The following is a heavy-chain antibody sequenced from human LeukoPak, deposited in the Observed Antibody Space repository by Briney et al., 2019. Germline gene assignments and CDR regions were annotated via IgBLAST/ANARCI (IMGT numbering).Heavy chain of an antibody. V-gene: IGHV3-53*01. D-gene: IGHD6-13*01. CDR3: AKVWGSSSFDAFDI. J-gene: IGHJ3*02. Sequence: GGSLRLSCAASGFTVSSNYMSWVRQAPGKGLEWVSVIYSGGSTYYADSVKGRFTISRDNSKNTLYLQMNSLRAEDTAVYYCAKVWGSSSFDAFDIWGQGTMVTVSS. CDR2: IYSGGST. CDR1: GFTVSSNY.